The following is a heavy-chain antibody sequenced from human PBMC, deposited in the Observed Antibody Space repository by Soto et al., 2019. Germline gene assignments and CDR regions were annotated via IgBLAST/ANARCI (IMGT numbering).Heavy chain of an antibody. Sequence: GGSLRLSCAGSGFTFSNVWMNWVRQAPGKGLEWVGRIKSETDGGTIDYAAPVKGRFTISRDDSNNTLYLQMNSLKTEDTATYYCTPRALKYNSDWYPLSDWGQGTRVTVSS. V-gene: IGHV3-15*07. CDR2: IKSETDGGTI. CDR1: GFTFSNVW. CDR3: TPRALKYNSDWYPLSD. D-gene: IGHD6-19*01. J-gene: IGHJ4*02.